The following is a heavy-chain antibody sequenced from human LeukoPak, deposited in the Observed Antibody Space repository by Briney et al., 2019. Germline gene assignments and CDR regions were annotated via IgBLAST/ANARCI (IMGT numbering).Heavy chain of an antibody. CDR2: IRSKAYGGTT. CDR1: GFTFGDYA. V-gene: IGHV3-49*04. CDR3: TRDVLSDFWSGYSPVAY. J-gene: IGHJ4*02. Sequence: GGSLRLSCTASGFTFGDYAMSWVRQAPGKGLEWVGFIRSKAYGGTTEYAASVKGRFTISRDDSKSIAYLQMNSLKTEDTAVYYCTRDVLSDFWSGYSPVAYWGQGTLVTVSS. D-gene: IGHD3-3*01.